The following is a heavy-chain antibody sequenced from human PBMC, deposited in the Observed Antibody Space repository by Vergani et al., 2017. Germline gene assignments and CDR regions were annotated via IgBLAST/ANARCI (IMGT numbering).Heavy chain of an antibody. D-gene: IGHD1-26*01. J-gene: IGHJ4*02. Sequence: QVQLVESGGGVVQPGRSLRLSCAASGFTFSSYGMHWVRQAPGKGLEWVAVIWYDGSNKYYADSVKGRFTIARDNSKNTLYLQMNSLRAEDTAVYYCARDGAFIVGARPVFDYWGQGTLVTVSS. CDR3: ARDGAFIVGARPVFDY. CDR2: IWYDGSNK. CDR1: GFTFSSYG. V-gene: IGHV3-33*01.